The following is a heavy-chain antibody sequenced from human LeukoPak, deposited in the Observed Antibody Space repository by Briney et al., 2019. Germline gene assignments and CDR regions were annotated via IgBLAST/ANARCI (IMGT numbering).Heavy chain of an antibody. CDR2: IYPGDSDT. Sequence: GESLQISCQGSGYSFTSYWIGWVRQMPGKGLEWMGIIYPGDSDTRYSPSFQGQVTISADKSISTAYLQGSSLQASDTAMYYCVRLSTTPGTYFDYWGQGTLVTVSS. J-gene: IGHJ4*02. D-gene: IGHD1/OR15-1a*01. CDR3: VRLSTTPGTYFDY. V-gene: IGHV5-51*01. CDR1: GYSFTSYW.